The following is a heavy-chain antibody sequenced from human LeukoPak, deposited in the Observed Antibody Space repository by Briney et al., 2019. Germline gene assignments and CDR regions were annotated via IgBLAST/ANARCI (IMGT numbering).Heavy chain of an antibody. CDR3: AKGGLHNWRYFDY. CDR2: ISDSGGST. D-gene: IGHD1-20*01. Sequence: GGSLRLSCAASGFTFSSYAMSWVRQAPGKGLEWVSIISDSGGSTYYADSVKGRFTISRDNSKNTLYLQMNSLRAEDAAVYYCAKGGLHNWRYFDYWGQGTLVTVSP. CDR1: GFTFSSYA. V-gene: IGHV3-23*01. J-gene: IGHJ4*02.